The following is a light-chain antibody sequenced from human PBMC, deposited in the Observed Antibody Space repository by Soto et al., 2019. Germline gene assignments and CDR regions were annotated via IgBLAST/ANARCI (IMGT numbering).Light chain of an antibody. J-gene: IGKJ3*01. CDR3: QHYGGSPPFT. V-gene: IGKV3-20*01. Sequence: EVVLTQSPGTLSLSPGETATLSCRTSQTISGNYLAWYQQSSGRAPRLLIYGASSRASGIPDRFSGSGSGTDFTLIISRLEPGDSAVYYCQHYGGSPPFTFGPGTKVHI. CDR2: GAS. CDR1: QTISGNY.